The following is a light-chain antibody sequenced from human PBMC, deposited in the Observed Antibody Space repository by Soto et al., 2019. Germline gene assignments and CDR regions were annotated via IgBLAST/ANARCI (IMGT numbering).Light chain of an antibody. CDR1: NTDIGGYNY. V-gene: IGLV2-14*03. J-gene: IGLJ2*01. CDR3: SSYTSRSTLGV. CDR2: DVS. Sequence: QSALTQPASVSGSPGQSITISCTGTNTDIGGYNYVSWYQQHPGKAPKLMIYDVSNPPSGVSYRFSGSKSGNTASLTISGLQAEDEADYYCSSYTSRSTLGVFGGGTKLTVL.